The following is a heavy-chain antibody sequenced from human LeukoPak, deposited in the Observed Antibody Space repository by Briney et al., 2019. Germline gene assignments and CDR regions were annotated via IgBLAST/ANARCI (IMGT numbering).Heavy chain of an antibody. CDR3: ATSGWYLLPGVY. J-gene: IGHJ4*02. Sequence: SETLSLTCTVSSASISSSPYFWGWIRQSPGQGLEWIGSISYSGTTYYNPSLKSRVTISMDTSKNHISLKLSSVTAADTAVYYCATSGWYLLPGVYWGQGTLVTVSS. CDR2: ISYSGTT. D-gene: IGHD6-19*01. CDR1: SASISSSPYF. V-gene: IGHV4-39*02.